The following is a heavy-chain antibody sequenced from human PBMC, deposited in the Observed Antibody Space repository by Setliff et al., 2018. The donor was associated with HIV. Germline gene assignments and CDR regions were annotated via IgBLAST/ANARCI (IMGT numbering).Heavy chain of an antibody. D-gene: IGHD3-3*01. J-gene: IGHJ5*02. V-gene: IGHV4-61*02. CDR1: GDSITSVTYY. CDR3: ARRHYDFWSGYYNWFDP. Sequence: SETLSLTCTVSGDSITSVTYYWSWIRQPAGKGLDWIGRIYTSGSTNYNPSLKSRVTISVDTSKNQFSLKLSSVTAADTAVYYCARRHYDFWSGYYNWFDPWGQGTLVTVSS. CDR2: IYTSGST.